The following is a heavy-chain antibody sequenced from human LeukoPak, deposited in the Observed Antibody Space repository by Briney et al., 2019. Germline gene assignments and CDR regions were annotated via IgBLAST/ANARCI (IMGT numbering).Heavy chain of an antibody. Sequence: GGSLRLSCAASGFTFSNYEMNWVRQAPGKGLEWVSGISDSGDSTYYADSVKGRFTISRDISKDTLFLQMNSLRAEDTAVYYCAKIQGWFNAAFHIGGQGTMVTVSS. CDR1: GFTFSNYE. V-gene: IGHV3-23*01. CDR2: ISDSGDST. J-gene: IGHJ3*02. D-gene: IGHD6-19*01. CDR3: AKIQGWFNAAFHI.